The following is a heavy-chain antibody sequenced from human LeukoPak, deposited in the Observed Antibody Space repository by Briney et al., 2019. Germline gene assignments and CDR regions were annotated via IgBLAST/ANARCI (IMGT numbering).Heavy chain of an antibody. V-gene: IGHV4-34*01. Sequence: PSETLSLTCAVYGGSFSDYYWSWIRQPPGKGLEWIGEINHSGSTNYNPSLKSRVTISVDTSKNQFSLRLSSVTAADTAVYYCARATVVVVVNWFDPWGQGTLATVSS. CDR1: GGSFSDYY. J-gene: IGHJ5*02. CDR3: ARATVVVVVNWFDP. D-gene: IGHD2-15*01. CDR2: INHSGST.